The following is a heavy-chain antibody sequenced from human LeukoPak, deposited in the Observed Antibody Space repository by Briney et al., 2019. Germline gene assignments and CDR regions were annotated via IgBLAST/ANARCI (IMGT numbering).Heavy chain of an antibody. V-gene: IGHV3-73*01. Sequence: GGSLKLSCAASGFTFSGSAIHWVRQSSGKGLEWVGQIDKKDKGYATATAYAASVKGRFTISRDDLINTAYLQMKSLKTEDTALYYCTRDSGTYNWFDPWGQGTLVTVSS. CDR3: TRDSGTYNWFDP. CDR1: GFTFSGSA. CDR2: IDKKDKGYATAT. J-gene: IGHJ5*02. D-gene: IGHD1-26*01.